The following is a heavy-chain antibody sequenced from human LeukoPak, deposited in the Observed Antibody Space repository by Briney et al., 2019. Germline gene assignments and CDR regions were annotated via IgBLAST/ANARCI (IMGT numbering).Heavy chain of an antibody. Sequence: GGSLRLSCAASGFTFSSYSMNWVRQAPGKGLEWVSSISSSSSYIYYADSVRGRFTISRDNAKNSLYLQMNSLRAEDTAVYYCARDLYSRASRFDPWGQGTLVTVSS. V-gene: IGHV3-21*01. CDR2: ISSSSSYI. D-gene: IGHD6-13*01. J-gene: IGHJ5*02. CDR1: GFTFSSYS. CDR3: ARDLYSRASRFDP.